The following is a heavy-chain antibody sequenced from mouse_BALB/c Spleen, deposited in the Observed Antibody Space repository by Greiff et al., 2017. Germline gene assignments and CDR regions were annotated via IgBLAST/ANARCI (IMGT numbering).Heavy chain of an antibody. V-gene: IGHV5-17*02. CDR2: ISSGSSTI. CDR1: GYTFSSFG. D-gene: IGHD1-1*01. Sequence: EVQVVESGGGLVQPGGSRKLSCAASGYTFSSFGMHWVRQAPEKGLEWVAYISSGSSTIYYADTVKGRFTISRDNPKNTLFLQMTSLRSEDTAMYYCAKSYGSSYDWYFDVWGAGTTVTVSS. J-gene: IGHJ1*01. CDR3: AKSYGSSYDWYFDV.